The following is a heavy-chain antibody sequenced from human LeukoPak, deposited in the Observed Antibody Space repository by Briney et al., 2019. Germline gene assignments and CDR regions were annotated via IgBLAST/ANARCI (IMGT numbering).Heavy chain of an antibody. CDR2: IYYSGST. D-gene: IGHD6-19*01. V-gene: IGHV4-59*01. J-gene: IGHJ4*02. CDR1: GGSISSYY. CDR3: ARERDSSGWQNNFDY. Sequence: PSETLSLTCAVSGGSISSYYWSWIRQPPGKGLEWIGYIYYSGSTNYNPSLKSRVTISVDTSKNQFSLKLSSVTAADTAVYYCARERDSSGWQNNFDYWGQGTLVTVSS.